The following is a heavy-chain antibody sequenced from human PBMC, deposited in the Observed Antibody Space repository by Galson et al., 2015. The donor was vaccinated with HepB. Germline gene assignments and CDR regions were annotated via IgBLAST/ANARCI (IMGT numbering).Heavy chain of an antibody. V-gene: IGHV1-3*01. CDR3: ARGVGDCSSTSCHFYYYYYGMDV. J-gene: IGHJ6*02. CDR1: GYTFTSYA. Sequence: VSCKASGYTFTSYAMHWVRQAPGQRLEWMGWINAGNGNTKYSQKFQGRVTSTRDTSASTAYMELSSLRSEDTAVYYCARGVGDCSSTSCHFYYYYYGMDVWGQGTTVTVSS. CDR2: INAGNGNT. D-gene: IGHD2-2*01.